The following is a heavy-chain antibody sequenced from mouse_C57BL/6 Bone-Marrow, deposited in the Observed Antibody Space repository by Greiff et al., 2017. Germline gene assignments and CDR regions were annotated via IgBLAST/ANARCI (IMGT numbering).Heavy chain of an antibody. CDR2: ISSGGCYT. CDR1: GFTFSSYG. J-gene: IGHJ3*01. V-gene: IGHV5-6*01. CDR3: ARLRLRQFAY. D-gene: IGHD2-4*01. Sequence: EVQRVESGGDLVKPGGSLKLSCAASGFTFSSYGMSWVRQTPDKRLEWVATISSGGCYTYYPDSVKGRFTISRDNAKNTLYLQMSSLKSEDTAMYYCARLRLRQFAYWGQGTLVTVSA.